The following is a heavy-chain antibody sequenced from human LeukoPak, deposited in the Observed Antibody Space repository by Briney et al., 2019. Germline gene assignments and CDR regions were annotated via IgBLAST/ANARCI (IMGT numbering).Heavy chain of an antibody. V-gene: IGHV4-61*08. J-gene: IGHJ6*03. CDR3: ARHWIAARHDYYYYMDV. Sequence: PSETLSLTCTVSGGSISSGGYYWSWIRQHPGKGLEWIGYIYTSGSTNYNPSLKSRVTISVDTSKNQFSLKLSSVTAADTAVYYCARHWIAARHDYYYYMDVWGKGTTVTVSS. CDR2: IYTSGST. D-gene: IGHD6-6*01. CDR1: GGSISSGGYY.